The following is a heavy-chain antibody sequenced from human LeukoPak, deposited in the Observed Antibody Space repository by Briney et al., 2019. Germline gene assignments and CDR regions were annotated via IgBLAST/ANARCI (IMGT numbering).Heavy chain of an antibody. CDR3: ARGYGDEYYFDY. CDR2: ISYDGSNK. V-gene: IGHV3-30-3*01. D-gene: IGHD4-17*01. CDR1: GFTFSSYA. J-gene: IGHJ4*02. Sequence: GGSLRLSCAASGFTFSSYAMHWVRQAPGKGLEWVAVISYDGSNKYYADSVKGRFTISRDNSKNTLYLQMNSLRAEDTAVYYCARGYGDEYYFDYWGQGTLVTVSS.